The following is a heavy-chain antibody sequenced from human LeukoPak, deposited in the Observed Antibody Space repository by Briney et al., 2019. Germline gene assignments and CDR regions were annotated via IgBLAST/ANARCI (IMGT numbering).Heavy chain of an antibody. D-gene: IGHD3-10*01. J-gene: IGHJ6*03. CDR3: ASYYYGSGSLYYYYMDV. V-gene: IGHV1-69*06. CDR2: IIPIFGTA. CDR1: GGTFSSYA. Sequence: SVEVSCKASGGTFSSYAISWVRQAPGQGLEWMGGIIPIFGTANYAQKFQGRVTITADKSTSTAYMELSSLRSEDTAVYYCASYYYGSGSLYYYYMDVWGKGTTVTVSS.